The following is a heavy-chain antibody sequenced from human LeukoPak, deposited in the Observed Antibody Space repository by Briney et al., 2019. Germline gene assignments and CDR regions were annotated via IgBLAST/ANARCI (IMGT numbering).Heavy chain of an antibody. Sequence: GESLKISCKGSGYIFSNFWIGWVRQMPGNGLEWIGIIYPGDSETKYSPTFQGQVTISADKSTNTASLQWSSLKASDTAMYYCARHSVIGNTELGWDHWGRGTQVTVSS. CDR1: GYIFSNFW. V-gene: IGHV5-51*01. J-gene: IGHJ4*02. D-gene: IGHD3-16*02. CDR2: IYPGDSET. CDR3: ARHSVIGNTELGWDH.